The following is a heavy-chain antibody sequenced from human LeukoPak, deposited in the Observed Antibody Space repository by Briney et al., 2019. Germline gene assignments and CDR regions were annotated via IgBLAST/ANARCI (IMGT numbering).Heavy chain of an antibody. CDR2: ITNDGSST. CDR3: ARLPDYYYDSSGYPYGMDV. Sequence: GGSLRLSCAASGLTFSSHWMHWVRQAPGKGLVWVSRITNDGSSTTYADSVKGRFTISRDNSKNTLYLQMNSLRAEDTAVYYCARLPDYYYDSSGYPYGMDVWGQGTTVTVSS. D-gene: IGHD3-22*01. V-gene: IGHV3-74*01. J-gene: IGHJ6*02. CDR1: GLTFSSHW.